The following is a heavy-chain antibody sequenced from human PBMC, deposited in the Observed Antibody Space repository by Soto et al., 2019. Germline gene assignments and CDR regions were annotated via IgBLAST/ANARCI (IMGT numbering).Heavy chain of an antibody. CDR3: ARETRGYNWNDVESAFDI. CDR1: GFTFSDYY. Sequence: QVQLVESGGGLVKPGGSLRLSCAASGFTFSDYYMSWIRQAPGKGLEWVSYISSSSSYTNYAESVKGRFTISRDNAKNSLYLQMNSLRAEDTAVYYCARETRGYNWNDVESAFDIWGHGTMVTVSS. V-gene: IGHV3-11*05. CDR2: ISSSSSYT. J-gene: IGHJ3*02. D-gene: IGHD1-20*01.